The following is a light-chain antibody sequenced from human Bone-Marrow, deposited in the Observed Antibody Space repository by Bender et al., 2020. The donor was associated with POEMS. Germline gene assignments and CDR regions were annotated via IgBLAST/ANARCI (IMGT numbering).Light chain of an antibody. CDR3: ATWHDSLNGWV. Sequence: QSALTQPPSASGTPGQRVIISCSGSSSNIVTNPVNWYQHLPGTAPKVLIYNTNQRPSGVPDRFSGSKSGTSASLAISALQSEDEGDYYCATWHDSLNGWVFGGGTKLAVL. CDR1: SSNIVTNP. V-gene: IGLV1-44*01. J-gene: IGLJ3*02. CDR2: NTN.